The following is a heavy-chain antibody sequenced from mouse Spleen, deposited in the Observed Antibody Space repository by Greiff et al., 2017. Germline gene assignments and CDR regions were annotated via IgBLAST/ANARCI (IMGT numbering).Heavy chain of an antibody. Sequence: QVQLKQSGPGLVAPSQSLSITCTVSGFSLTSYGVHWVRQPPGKGLEWLVVIWSDGSTTYNSALKSRLSISKDNSKSQVFLKMNSLQTDDTAMYYCARSELLRLSYYAMDYWGQGTSVTVSS. J-gene: IGHJ4*01. D-gene: IGHD1-2*01. CDR2: IWSDGST. V-gene: IGHV2-6*02. CDR1: GFSLTSYG. CDR3: ARSELLRLSYYAMDY.